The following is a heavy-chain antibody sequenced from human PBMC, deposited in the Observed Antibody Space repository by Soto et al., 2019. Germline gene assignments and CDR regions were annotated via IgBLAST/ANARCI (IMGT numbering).Heavy chain of an antibody. CDR2: ISPTSEYM. CDR3: AKDLVTPTY. V-gene: IGHV3-21*04. Sequence: PGGSLRLSCAASGFSFSRHSMNWVRQAPGKGLEWVSSISPTSEYMYHADSVKGRFAITADKSTTTAYMELNSLRAEDTAVYYCAKDLVTPTYWGQGTLVTVSS. CDR1: GFSFSRHS. J-gene: IGHJ4*02. D-gene: IGHD2-15*01.